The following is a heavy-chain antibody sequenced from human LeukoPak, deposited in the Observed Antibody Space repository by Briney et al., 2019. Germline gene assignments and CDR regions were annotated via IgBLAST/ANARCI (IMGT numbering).Heavy chain of an antibody. CDR1: GFAFNNCA. Sequence: GGSLRLSCAASGFAFNNCAMSWVRQPPGKGLEWVSAVTDDGTTTYYADSVKGRFTISRDNSKNTVYLQMNYLTADDTARYYCVKEERGYSYGDYWGQGTLVTVSS. V-gene: IGHV3-23*01. CDR3: VKEERGYSYGDY. J-gene: IGHJ4*02. CDR2: VTDDGTTT. D-gene: IGHD5-18*01.